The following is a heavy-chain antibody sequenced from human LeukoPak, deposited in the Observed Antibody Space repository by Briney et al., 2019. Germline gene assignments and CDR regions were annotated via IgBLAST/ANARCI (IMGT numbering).Heavy chain of an antibody. CDR1: GFTVSSNY. J-gene: IGHJ3*01. Sequence: GGSLRLSCAASGFTVSSNYMSWVRQAPGKGLEWVSVIYSGGSTYYADSVQGRFTISRDNSKNTLYLQMNSLRANDTAVYYCAMKAVPRPRLYDAFDFWGQGTVVTVSS. D-gene: IGHD2-2*02. V-gene: IGHV3-53*01. CDR3: AMKAVPRPRLYDAFDF. CDR2: IYSGGST.